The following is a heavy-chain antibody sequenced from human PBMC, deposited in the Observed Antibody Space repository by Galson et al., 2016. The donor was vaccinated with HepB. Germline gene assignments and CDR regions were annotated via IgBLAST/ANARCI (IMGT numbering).Heavy chain of an antibody. J-gene: IGHJ4*02. CDR1: GFTVSSHN. V-gene: IGHV3-53*01. CDR2: FYSSGKT. CDR3: VREVYGGALDY. Sequence: SLRLPCAASGFTVSSHNMDWVRQAPGKGLEWVSVFYSSGKTAHADSVEGRFTVSRDTSKNMLYLQMNSLRAEDTAIYYCVREVYGGALDYWGQGTLVSVSS. D-gene: IGHD4-23*01.